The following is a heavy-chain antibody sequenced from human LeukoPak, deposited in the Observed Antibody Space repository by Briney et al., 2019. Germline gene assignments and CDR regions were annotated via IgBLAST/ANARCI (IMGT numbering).Heavy chain of an antibody. V-gene: IGHV3-23*01. CDR2: ISGSGGST. CDR3: ARESRPSSSWYGVKWYFDL. Sequence: PGGSLRLSCAASGITFSSYAMSWVRQAPGKGLEWVSAISGSGGSTYYADSVKGRFTISRDNSKNTLYLQMNSLRAEDTAVYYCARESRPSSSWYGVKWYFDLWGRGTLVTVSS. J-gene: IGHJ2*01. CDR1: GITFSSYA. D-gene: IGHD6-13*01.